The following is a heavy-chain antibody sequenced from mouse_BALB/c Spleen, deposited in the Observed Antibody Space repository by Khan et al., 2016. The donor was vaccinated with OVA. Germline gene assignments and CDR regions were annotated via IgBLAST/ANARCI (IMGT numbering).Heavy chain of an antibody. CDR1: GYTFTSYI. J-gene: IGHJ4*01. CDR3: ARITTVAPYAMDY. D-gene: IGHD1-1*01. Sequence: VQLQQSGPELVKPGASVKMSCKASGYTFTSYILHWVIQKPGQGLEWIGYINPYNDGTKYNEKFKGKATLTSDKSSSTAYMEHSSLTSEDSAVCCYARITTVAPYAMDYWGRGTSVTVSS. V-gene: IGHV1S136*01. CDR2: INPYNDGT.